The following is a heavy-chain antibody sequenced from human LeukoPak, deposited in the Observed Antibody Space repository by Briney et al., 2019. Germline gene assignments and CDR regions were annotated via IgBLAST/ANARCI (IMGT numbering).Heavy chain of an antibody. Sequence: SETLSLTCAVYGGSFSGYYWSWIRQPPGTGLEWFGEIKHCGSTKYHPSPKTRVPISIDTSKDQFSLTLRSVTAADTPVYYCARGQPHDIETGYYKPRFGYYYMDVWGRGTTVSVSS. CDR3: ARGQPHDIETGYYKPRFGYYYMDV. CDR2: IKHCGST. CDR1: GGSFSGYY. V-gene: IGHV4-34*01. J-gene: IGHJ6*03. D-gene: IGHD3-9*01.